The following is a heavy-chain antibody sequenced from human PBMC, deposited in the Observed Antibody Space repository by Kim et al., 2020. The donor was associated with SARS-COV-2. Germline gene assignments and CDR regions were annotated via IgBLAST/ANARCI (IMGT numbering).Heavy chain of an antibody. Sequence: GGSLRLSCAASRFTFPTYHMNWVRQAPGKGLEWVSSIGFSGTYTYYADSVRGRFTISRDNAKDTLSLQMNSLRAEETGVYYCARCDGNGLVVWGQGSTV. CDR1: RFTFPTYH. J-gene: IGHJ6*02. V-gene: IGHV3-21*01. CDR3: ARCDGNGLVV. CDR2: IGFSGTYT. D-gene: IGHD2-21*02.